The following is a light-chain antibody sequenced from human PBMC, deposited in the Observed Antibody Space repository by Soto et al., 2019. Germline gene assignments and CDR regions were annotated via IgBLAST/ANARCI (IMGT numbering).Light chain of an antibody. Sequence: QSVLTQPASVSGSPGQSITISCTGTSSDVGGYNYVSWYQQHPGKAPKLMIYDVSYRPSGVSNRFSGSKSGNTASLTISGLQAEDEADYSCSSYTSSSPPYVFGTGTKLTVL. J-gene: IGLJ1*01. CDR2: DVS. CDR1: SSDVGGYNY. V-gene: IGLV2-14*01. CDR3: SSYTSSSPPYV.